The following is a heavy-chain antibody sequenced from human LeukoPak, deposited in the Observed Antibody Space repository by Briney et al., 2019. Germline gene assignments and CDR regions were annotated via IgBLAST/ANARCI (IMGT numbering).Heavy chain of an antibody. Sequence: PSETLSLTCTVSGGSISSGSYYWSWIRQPAGKGLEWIGRIYTSGSTNYNPSLKSRVTISVDTPKNQFSLKLSSVTAADTAVYYCARGAYCSSINCYGFDYWGQGTQVTASS. CDR2: IYTSGST. J-gene: IGHJ4*02. D-gene: IGHD2-2*01. CDR3: ARGAYCSSINCYGFDY. CDR1: GGSISSGSYY. V-gene: IGHV4-61*02.